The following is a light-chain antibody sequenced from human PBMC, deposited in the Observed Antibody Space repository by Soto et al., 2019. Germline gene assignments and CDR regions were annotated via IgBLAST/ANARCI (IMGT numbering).Light chain of an antibody. CDR3: HQRRNWPLT. J-gene: IGKJ1*01. V-gene: IGKV3-11*01. CDR1: QSVSSY. CDR2: DAS. Sequence: EIVLTQSPATLSLSPGERATLSCRASQSVSSYLAWYQQKPGQAPRLLIYDASNRATGIPARFSGSGSGTDLPLTISSLEPEDFAVYYCHQRRNWPLTFGQGTKVEIK.